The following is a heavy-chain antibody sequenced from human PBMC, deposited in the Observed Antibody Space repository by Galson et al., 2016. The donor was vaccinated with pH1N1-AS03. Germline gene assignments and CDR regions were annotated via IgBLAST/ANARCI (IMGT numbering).Heavy chain of an antibody. CDR1: GFDFSSNW. CDR3: TNAPHMTVADPFDS. CDR2: INFDGSTT. J-gene: IGHJ4*02. V-gene: IGHV3-74*01. D-gene: IGHD6-19*01. Sequence: SLRLSCAVSGFDFSSNWMHWVRQSPVKGLVWVAQINFDGSTTYYADSVKGHFTISRDNAKSTLYLQMNSLGAEDTAVYYCTNAPHMTVADPFDSWGQGTLVTVSS.